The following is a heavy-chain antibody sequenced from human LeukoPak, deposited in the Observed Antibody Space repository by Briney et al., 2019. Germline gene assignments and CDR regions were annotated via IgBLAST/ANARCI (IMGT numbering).Heavy chain of an antibody. CDR2: ISYDGSNK. Sequence: GRSLRLSCAASGFTFSSYGMHWVRQAPGKGLEWVAVISYDGSNKYYADSVKGRFTISRDNSKNTLYLQMNSLRAEDTAVYYCAKDLVSSSWYYYYGMDVWGQGTTVTVSS. CDR1: GFTFSSYG. V-gene: IGHV3-30*18. J-gene: IGHJ6*02. CDR3: AKDLVSSSWYYYYGMDV. D-gene: IGHD6-13*01.